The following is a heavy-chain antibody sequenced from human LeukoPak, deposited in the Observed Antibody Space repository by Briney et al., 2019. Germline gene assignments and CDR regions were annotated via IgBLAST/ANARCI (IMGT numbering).Heavy chain of an antibody. CDR1: GYTFTSYG. V-gene: IGHV1-69*13. D-gene: IGHD3-10*01. CDR2: IIPIFGTA. Sequence: SVKVSCKASGYTFTSYGISWVRQAPGQGLEWMGGIIPIFGTANYAQKFQGRVTITADESTSTAYMELSSLRSEDTAVYYCASAARGVITTFDYWGQGTLVTVSS. CDR3: ASAARGVITTFDY. J-gene: IGHJ4*02.